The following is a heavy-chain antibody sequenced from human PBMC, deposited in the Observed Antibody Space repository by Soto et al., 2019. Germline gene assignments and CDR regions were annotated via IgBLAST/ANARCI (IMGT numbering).Heavy chain of an antibody. Sequence: QVQLVESGGGVVQPGGSLRLSCAASGFSFKNYAMHWVRQSPGKGLEWVAVISFDESHKYYADSVKGRFTISRDNSKSMLSLEMNSLRPDDTAVYYCAKDGNVLRFLEWLSHLDYWGQGTLVIVSS. J-gene: IGHJ4*02. V-gene: IGHV3-30*18. CDR1: GFSFKNYA. CDR2: ISFDESHK. D-gene: IGHD3-3*01. CDR3: AKDGNVLRFLEWLSHLDY.